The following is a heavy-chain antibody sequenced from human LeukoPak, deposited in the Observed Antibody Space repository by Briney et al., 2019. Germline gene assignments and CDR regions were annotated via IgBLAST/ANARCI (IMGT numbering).Heavy chain of an antibody. J-gene: IGHJ4*02. CDR2: IYTSGST. CDR1: GGSISSYY. D-gene: IGHD6-13*01. CDR3: ARSSSSWSNYYFDY. Sequence: SETLSLTCTVSGGSISSYYWSWIRQPAGKGLEWIGRIYTSGSTNYNPSLKSRVTMSVDTSKNQFSLKLSSVTAADTAVYYCARSSSSWSNYYFDYWGQGTLVTVSA. V-gene: IGHV4-4*07.